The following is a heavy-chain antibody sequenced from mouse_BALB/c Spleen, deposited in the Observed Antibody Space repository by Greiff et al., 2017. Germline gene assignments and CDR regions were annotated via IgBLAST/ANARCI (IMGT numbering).Heavy chain of an antibody. CDR1: GFTFSSYT. D-gene: IGHD4-1*01. V-gene: IGHV5-6-4*01. CDR3: TSRTGTGDYFDD. Sequence: EVLLVESGGGLVKPGGSLKLSCAASGFTFSSYTMTWVRQTPEKRLEWVATISSGGSYTYYPDSVKGRFTITRDNAKNTLYLQISSLKSEDTAMYYCTSRTGTGDYFDDWGQGTTVTVSA. J-gene: IGHJ2*01. CDR2: ISSGGSYT.